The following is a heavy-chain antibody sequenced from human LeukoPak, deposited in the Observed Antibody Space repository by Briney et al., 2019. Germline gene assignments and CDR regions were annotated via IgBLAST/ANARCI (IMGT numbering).Heavy chain of an antibody. Sequence: ASVKVSCKASGYTFTGYYMHWVRQAPGQGLEWMGWINPNNGGTNYAQKLQGRVTMTTDTSTSTAYMELRSLRSDDTAVYYCARDMASGSYGAFDIWGQGTMVTVSS. J-gene: IGHJ3*02. CDR1: GYTFTGYY. V-gene: IGHV1-2*02. CDR2: INPNNGGT. CDR3: ARDMASGSYGAFDI. D-gene: IGHD1-26*01.